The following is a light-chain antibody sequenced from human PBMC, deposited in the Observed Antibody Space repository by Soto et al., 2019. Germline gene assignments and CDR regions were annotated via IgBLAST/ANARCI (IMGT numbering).Light chain of an antibody. J-gene: IGLJ3*02. CDR2: ENN. CDR1: SSNIGNNY. V-gene: IGLV1-51*02. Sequence: QSVLTQPPSVSAAPGRTVTISCSGSSSNIGNNYVSWYQQLPGTAPKLLIYENNKRPSGIPDRFSGSKSGTSATLGITGLQTGDEADYYCGTWDSSLSYWVFGGGTKLTVL. CDR3: GTWDSSLSYWV.